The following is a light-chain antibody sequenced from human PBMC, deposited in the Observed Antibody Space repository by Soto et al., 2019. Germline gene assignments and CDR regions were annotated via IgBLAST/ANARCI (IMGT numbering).Light chain of an antibody. Sequence: EIVLTQSPATLSLSPGERATLSCRASQSVSSKLAWYQQKPGQAPRLLIYDASNRATGIPARFSGSGSGTDFALTISSLEPGDSGVYYCQQRSDWPLTFGGGTKVEVK. J-gene: IGKJ4*01. CDR3: QQRSDWPLT. CDR1: QSVSSK. CDR2: DAS. V-gene: IGKV3-11*01.